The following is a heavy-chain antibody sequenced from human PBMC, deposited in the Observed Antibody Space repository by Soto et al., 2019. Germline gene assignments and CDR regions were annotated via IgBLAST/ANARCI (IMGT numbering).Heavy chain of an antibody. CDR1: GFTFSTCA. J-gene: IGHJ4*02. CDR2: ISGSGEST. Sequence: GGSLRLSCAASGFTFSTCAINWARQAPGKGLEWVSTISGSGESTYYADSVKGRFTISRDNSKSTLYLQMNSLRAEDTAVYYCAKDRWNYDYFDFWGQGTMVTVYS. CDR3: AKDRWNYDYFDF. V-gene: IGHV3-23*01. D-gene: IGHD1-7*01.